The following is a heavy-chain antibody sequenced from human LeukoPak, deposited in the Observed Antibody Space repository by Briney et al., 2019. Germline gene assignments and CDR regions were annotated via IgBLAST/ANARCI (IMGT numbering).Heavy chain of an antibody. CDR1: DGSISSYY. D-gene: IGHD1-26*01. Sequence: SETLSLTCTVSDGSISSYYWSWIRQPPGKGLEWIGYIYYSGSTNYNPSLKSRVTISVDTSKNQFSLKLSSVTAADTAVYYCARVGGSYGGEAFDIWGQGTMVTVSS. CDR2: IYYSGST. J-gene: IGHJ3*02. CDR3: ARVGGSYGGEAFDI. V-gene: IGHV4-59*01.